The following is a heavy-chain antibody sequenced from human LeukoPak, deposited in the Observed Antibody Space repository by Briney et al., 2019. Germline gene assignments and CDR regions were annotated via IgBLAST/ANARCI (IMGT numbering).Heavy chain of an antibody. J-gene: IGHJ4*02. CDR3: ARTRGQGAFFDY. D-gene: IGHD1-26*01. CDR1: GFTFSSDW. Sequence: GGSLRLSCAASGFTFSSDWMSWVRQAPGKGLEWVANIKQDGSEKYYVDSVKGRFTISRDNAKNSLYLQMNSLRAEDTAVYYCARTRGQGAFFDYWGQGTLVTVSS. V-gene: IGHV3-7*03. CDR2: IKQDGSEK.